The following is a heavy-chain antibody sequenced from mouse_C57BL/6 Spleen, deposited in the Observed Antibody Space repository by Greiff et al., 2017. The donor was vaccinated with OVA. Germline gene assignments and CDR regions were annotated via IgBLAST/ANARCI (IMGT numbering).Heavy chain of an antibody. J-gene: IGHJ1*03. Sequence: EVQLVESGGGLVQPGGSLSLSCAASGFTFTDYYMSWVRQPPGKALEWLGFIRNKANGYTTEYSASVKGRFTISRDNSQSILYLQMNALRAEDSATYYCARGSSYDWYFDVWGTGTTVTVSS. CDR3: ARGSSYDWYFDV. CDR2: IRNKANGYTT. V-gene: IGHV7-3*01. D-gene: IGHD1-1*01. CDR1: GFTFTDYY.